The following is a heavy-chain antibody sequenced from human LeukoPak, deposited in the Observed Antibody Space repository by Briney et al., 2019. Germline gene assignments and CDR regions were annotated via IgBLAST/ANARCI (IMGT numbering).Heavy chain of an antibody. D-gene: IGHD6-19*01. CDR1: GYTLTELS. CDR2: FDPEDGET. CDR3: ATEERGIAVAEGAFDI. V-gene: IGHV1-24*01. Sequence: ASVKVSCKVSGYTLTELSMHWVRQAPGKGLERMGGFDPEDGETIYAQKFQGRVTMTEDTSTDTAYMELSSLRSEDTAVYYCATEERGIAVAEGAFDIWGQGTMVTVSS. J-gene: IGHJ3*02.